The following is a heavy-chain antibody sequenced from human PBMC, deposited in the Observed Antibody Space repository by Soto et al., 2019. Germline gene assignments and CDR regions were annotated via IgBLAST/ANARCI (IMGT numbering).Heavy chain of an antibody. V-gene: IGHV4-39*01. CDR3: ATSNWFDP. Sequence: SETLSLTCTVSGGSISSSSYYWGWIRQPPGKGLEWIGIIYYSGSTYYNPSLKSRVTISVDTSKNQFSLKLSSVSATDTAVYYCATSNWFDPWGQGTLVPSPQ. CDR2: IYYSGST. CDR1: GGSISSSSYY. J-gene: IGHJ5*02.